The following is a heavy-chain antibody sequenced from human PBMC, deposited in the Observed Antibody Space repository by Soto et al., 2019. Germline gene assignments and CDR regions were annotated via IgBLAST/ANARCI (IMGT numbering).Heavy chain of an antibody. V-gene: IGHV6-1*01. Sequence: PSQTLSLTCDISGDSVSSNSAAWNWIRQSPSRGLEWLGRTYYRSKWYNDYAVSVKSRITINPDTSKNQFSLQLNSVTPEDWAVYYFAWGGGGRFSGGSCYSTAFDIWGQGTMVTVSS. CDR3: AWGGGGRFSGGSCYSTAFDI. CDR2: TYYRSKWYN. J-gene: IGHJ3*02. CDR1: GDSVSSNSAA. D-gene: IGHD2-15*01.